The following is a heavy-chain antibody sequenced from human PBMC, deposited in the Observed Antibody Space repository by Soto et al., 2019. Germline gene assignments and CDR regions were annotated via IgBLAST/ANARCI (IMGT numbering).Heavy chain of an antibody. Sequence: QVQLQQWGAGLLKPSETLSLTCAVTGGSFSQYYWSWIRQPAGKGLEWSGEINYSRNAHYSPSLQSRVSISVDTSKNHFSLRLGCVTAADTAVYYCARGGRAYGSGSYFWSFDYWGQGTLVTVSS. CDR1: GGSFSQYY. CDR2: INYSRNA. CDR3: ARGGRAYGSGSYFWSFDY. J-gene: IGHJ4*02. V-gene: IGHV4-34*01. D-gene: IGHD3-10*01.